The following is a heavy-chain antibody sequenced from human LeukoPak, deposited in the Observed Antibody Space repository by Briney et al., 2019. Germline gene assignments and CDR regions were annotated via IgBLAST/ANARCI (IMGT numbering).Heavy chain of an antibody. D-gene: IGHD3-10*01. CDR1: GGSFSGYY. J-gene: IGHJ5*02. Sequence: PSETLSLTCAVSGGSFSGYYWSWSRQPPGKGLGWIGEINHIGSTNYNPSLKSRLPISVATSKTQFSLKLSSGTVADTAVYYCARGYGSGSYLRSFIFDPWGQGTLITVSS. CDR3: ARGYGSGSYLRSFIFDP. V-gene: IGHV4-34*01. CDR2: INHIGST.